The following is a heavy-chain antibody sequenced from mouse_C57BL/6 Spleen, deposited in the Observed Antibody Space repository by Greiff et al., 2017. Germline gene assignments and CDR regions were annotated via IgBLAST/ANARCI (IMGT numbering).Heavy chain of an antibody. CDR1: GFTFSDAW. V-gene: IGHV6-6*01. Sequence: EVKVEESGGGLVQPGGSMKLSCAASGFTFSDAWMDWVRQSPEKGLEWVAEIGNKANNHATYYAVSVKGRFTISREDSKSSVYLQMHRLRAEDTGIYYCTRLHGYDYDGYFDYWGQGTTLTVSS. D-gene: IGHD2-4*01. J-gene: IGHJ2*01. CDR2: IGNKANNHAT. CDR3: TRLHGYDYDGYFDY.